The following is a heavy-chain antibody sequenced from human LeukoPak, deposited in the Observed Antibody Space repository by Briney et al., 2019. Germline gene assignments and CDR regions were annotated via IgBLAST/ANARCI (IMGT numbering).Heavy chain of an antibody. CDR3: ASDRGGRFFFEY. V-gene: IGHV1-2*02. CDR1: GYTFTGYY. D-gene: IGHD4-23*01. CDR2: INPNTGGT. Sequence: ASVKVSCKASGYTFTGYYIHWVRQAPGQGLEWLGWINPNTGGTKYTQRSQGRVTMTRDMCTSTAYMELSRLRSDVTAADYCASDRGGRFFFEYWGQGTLVTVSS. J-gene: IGHJ4*02.